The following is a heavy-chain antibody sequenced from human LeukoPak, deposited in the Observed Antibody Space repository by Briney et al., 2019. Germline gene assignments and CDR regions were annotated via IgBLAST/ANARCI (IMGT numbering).Heavy chain of an antibody. CDR3: ARVRGDAFDI. Sequence: PSETLSLTCTVSGGSISSYYWSWLRQPPGKGLEWIGYIYYSGSTNYNPSLKSRVTISVDTSKNQFSLKLSSVTAADTAVYYCARVRGDAFDIWGQGTMVTVSS. V-gene: IGHV4-59*01. CDR1: GGSISSYY. CDR2: IYYSGST. J-gene: IGHJ3*02.